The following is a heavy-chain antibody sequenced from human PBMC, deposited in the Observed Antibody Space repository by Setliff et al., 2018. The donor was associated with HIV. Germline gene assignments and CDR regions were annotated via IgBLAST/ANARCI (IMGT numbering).Heavy chain of an antibody. CDR1: GGSFSGYY. Sequence: SETLSLTCAVYGGSFSGYYWSWIRQPPGKGLEWIGYIYYSGSTYYNPSLKSRVTISVDTSKNRFSLRLTSVTAADTAVYYSARTKADGYNGVFDSWGQGTLVTVSS. V-gene: IGHV4-59*08. D-gene: IGHD5-12*01. J-gene: IGHJ4*02. CDR3: ARTKADGYNGVFDS. CDR2: IYYSGST.